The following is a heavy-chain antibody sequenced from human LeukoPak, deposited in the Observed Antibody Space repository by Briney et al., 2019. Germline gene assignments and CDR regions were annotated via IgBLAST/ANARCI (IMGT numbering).Heavy chain of an antibody. J-gene: IGHJ5*02. Sequence: SETLSLTCTVSGGSINNYYWSWIRQPPGKGLEWIGYIYYSGSTNYNPSLKSRVTISVDTSKNQFSLKLSSVTAADTAVYYCARSWVPAAYNWFDLWGQGTLVTVSS. CDR2: IYYSGST. CDR1: GGSINNYY. V-gene: IGHV4-59*01. D-gene: IGHD2-2*01. CDR3: ARSWVPAAYNWFDL.